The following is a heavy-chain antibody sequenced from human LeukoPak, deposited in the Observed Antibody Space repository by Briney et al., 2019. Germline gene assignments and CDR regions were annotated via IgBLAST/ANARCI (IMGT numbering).Heavy chain of an antibody. V-gene: IGHV3-11*04. Sequence: PGRSLRLSCAASGFIFSDYYMTWIRQAPGKGLEWISHIGSSGSTIYYADSMKGRFTISRDNTKKSLYLQMNSLRAEDTAVYYCARALWLGEGFFDYWGQGTPVTVSS. CDR2: IGSSGSTI. CDR3: ARALWLGEGFFDY. J-gene: IGHJ4*02. D-gene: IGHD3-10*01. CDR1: GFIFSDYY.